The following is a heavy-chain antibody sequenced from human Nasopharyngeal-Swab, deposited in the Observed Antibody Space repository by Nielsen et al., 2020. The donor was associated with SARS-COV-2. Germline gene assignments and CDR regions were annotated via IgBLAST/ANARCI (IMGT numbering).Heavy chain of an antibody. CDR3: ASGDDSSGFSITLDY. Sequence: GESLKISCAASGFTFSSYEMNWVRQAPGKVLEWVSYISSSGSTIYYGDSVKGRFTLSRDNAKKSLYLQMNSLRAEDTAVYYCASGDDSSGFSITLDYWGQGTLVTVSS. J-gene: IGHJ4*02. V-gene: IGHV3-48*03. D-gene: IGHD3-22*01. CDR2: ISSSGSTI. CDR1: GFTFSSYE.